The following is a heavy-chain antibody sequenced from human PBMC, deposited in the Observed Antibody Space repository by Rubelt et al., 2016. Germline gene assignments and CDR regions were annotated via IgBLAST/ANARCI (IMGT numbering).Heavy chain of an antibody. D-gene: IGHD3/OR15-3a*01. CDR1: GFTFSSYA. CDR3: AKGTGPRRGGTDY. J-gene: IGHJ4*02. V-gene: IGHV3-23*01. Sequence: EVQLLESGGGLVQPGGSLRLSCAASGFTFSSYAMSWVRQAPGKGLEWVSAISGSGGSTYYAGSVKGRFTSSRDNSKNTLYLQMNSLRAEDTAVYYCAKGTGPRRGGTDYWGQGTLVTVSS. CDR2: ISGSGGST.